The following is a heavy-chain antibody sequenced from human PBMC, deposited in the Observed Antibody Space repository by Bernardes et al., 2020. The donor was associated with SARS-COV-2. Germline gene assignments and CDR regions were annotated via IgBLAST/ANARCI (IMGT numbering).Heavy chain of an antibody. V-gene: IGHV1-2*04. CDR2: INPNSGGT. CDR1: GYTFTGYY. J-gene: IGHJ4*02. Sequence: ASVKVSCKASGYTFTGYYMHWVRQAPGQGLEWMGWINPNSGGTNYAQKFQGWVTMTRDTSISTAYMELSRLRSDDTAVYYCTRGGLERGGADWSSGWSTHDYWGQGTLVTVSS. CDR3: TRGGLERGGADWSSGWSTHDY. D-gene: IGHD6-19*01.